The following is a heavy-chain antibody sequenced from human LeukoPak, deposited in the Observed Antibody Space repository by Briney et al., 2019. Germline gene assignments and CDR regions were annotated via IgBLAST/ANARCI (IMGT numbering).Heavy chain of an antibody. CDR1: GYTFTCYY. CDR2: INPSGGST. Sequence: GASVKVSCKASGYTFTCYYMHWVRQAPGQGLEWMGIINPSGGSTIYAQKFQGRVTMTRDTSTSTVYMELSSLRSEDTAVYYCAKDPGIYGSGSYNYYYMDVWGKGTTVTISS. V-gene: IGHV1-46*01. CDR3: AKDPGIYGSGSYNYYYMDV. J-gene: IGHJ6*03. D-gene: IGHD3-10*01.